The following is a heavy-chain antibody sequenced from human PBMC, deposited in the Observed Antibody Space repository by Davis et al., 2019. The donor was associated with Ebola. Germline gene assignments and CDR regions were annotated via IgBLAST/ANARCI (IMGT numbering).Heavy chain of an antibody. CDR3: ARVSQMKWNFRYAMDV. J-gene: IGHJ6*02. D-gene: IGHD1-7*01. V-gene: IGHV3-33*01. Sequence: GGSLRLSCAASGFTFSHYGMHRVRQAPGKGLEWVAVIWFAGGTKSYADSVKGRFTISRDNSKNTLYLQMNSLRAEDTAVYYCARVSQMKWNFRYAMDVWGQGTTVTVSS. CDR2: IWFAGGTK. CDR1: GFTFSHYG.